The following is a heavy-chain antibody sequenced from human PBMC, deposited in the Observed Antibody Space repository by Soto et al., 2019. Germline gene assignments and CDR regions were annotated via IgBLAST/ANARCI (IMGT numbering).Heavy chain of an antibody. V-gene: IGHV1-2*04. J-gene: IGHJ4*02. CDR2: INPNSGGT. CDR3: ARDLNTSHGSGRSPVGY. Sequence: QVQLVQSGAEVKKPGASVKVSCKASGYTFTGYYMHWVRQAPGQGLEWMGWINPNSGGTNYAQKFQGWVPMTRDTSISTAYMELSRLRSDDTAVYYCARDLNTSHGSGRSPVGYWGQGTLVTVSS. CDR1: GYTFTGYY. D-gene: IGHD3-10*01.